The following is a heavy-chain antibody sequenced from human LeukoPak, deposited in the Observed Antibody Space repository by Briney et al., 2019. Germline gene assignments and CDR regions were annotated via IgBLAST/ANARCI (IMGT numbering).Heavy chain of an antibody. CDR3: ARDLRTPSDANIAIDY. V-gene: IGHV3-74*01. Sequence: PGGSLRLSCAASGFTFSNYWMHWVRQGPGKGLVWVPRINSDGRLTSYADSVKGRFTISRDNAKNTLYLQMNSLRAEDTAVYYCARDLRTPSDANIAIDYWGQGTLVTVSS. J-gene: IGHJ4*02. D-gene: IGHD4-23*01. CDR2: INSDGRLT. CDR1: GFTFSNYW.